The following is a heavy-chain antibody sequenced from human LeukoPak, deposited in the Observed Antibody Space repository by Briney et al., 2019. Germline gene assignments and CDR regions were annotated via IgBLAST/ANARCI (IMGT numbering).Heavy chain of an antibody. D-gene: IGHD5-12*01. J-gene: IGHJ6*02. CDR2: ISAYNGNT. V-gene: IGHV1-18*01. Sequence: ASVQFSCKASGYTFTSYGISWVRPAPGQGLEWMGWISAYNGNTNYAQKLQGRVTMTTDTSTSTAYMELRSLRSDDTAVYYCARRSSAPSGPYYYYGMDGWGQGTTVTVSS. CDR1: GYTFTSYG. CDR3: ARRSSAPSGPYYYYGMDG.